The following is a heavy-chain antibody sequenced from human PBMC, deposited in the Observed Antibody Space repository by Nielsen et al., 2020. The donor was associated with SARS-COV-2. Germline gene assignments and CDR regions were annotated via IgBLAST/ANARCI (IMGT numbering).Heavy chain of an antibody. CDR3: AKVYCSSTSCLWDYYYYYYMDV. V-gene: IGHV3-30*18. CDR2: ISYDGSNK. Sequence: VRQAPGKGLEWVAVISYDGSNKYYADSVKGRFTIPRDNSKNTLYLQMNSLRAEDTAVYYCAKVYCSSTSCLWDYYYYYYMDVWGKGTTVTVSS. J-gene: IGHJ6*03. D-gene: IGHD2-2*01.